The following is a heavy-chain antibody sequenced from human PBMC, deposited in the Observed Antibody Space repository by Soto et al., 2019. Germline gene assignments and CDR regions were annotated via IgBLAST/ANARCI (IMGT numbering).Heavy chain of an antibody. CDR2: IYYSGST. D-gene: IGHD3-22*01. CDR3: ARWSYYYDSSGYGNWFDP. Sequence: SETLSRTCTVSGGSISSYYWSWIRQPPGKGLEWIGYIYYSGSTNYNPSLKSRVTISVDTSKNQFSLKLSSVTAADTAVYYCARWSYYYDSSGYGNWFDPWGQGTLVTVSS. V-gene: IGHV4-59*01. J-gene: IGHJ5*02. CDR1: GGSISSYY.